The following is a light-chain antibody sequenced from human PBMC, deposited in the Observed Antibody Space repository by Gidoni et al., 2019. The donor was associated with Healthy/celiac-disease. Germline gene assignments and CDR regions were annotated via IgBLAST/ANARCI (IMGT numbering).Light chain of an antibody. CDR1: SSDVGGYNY. V-gene: IGLV2-8*02. J-gene: IGLJ2*01. CDR2: EVS. Sequence: QSALTQPPSASRSPGQSVTISCTGTSSDVGGYNYVSWYQQHPGKAPKLMIYEVSKRPSGFPDRFSCSKSGNTASLTGSGLQAEDEADYYGSSYAGSNNVVFGGGTKLTVL. CDR3: SSYAGSNNVV.